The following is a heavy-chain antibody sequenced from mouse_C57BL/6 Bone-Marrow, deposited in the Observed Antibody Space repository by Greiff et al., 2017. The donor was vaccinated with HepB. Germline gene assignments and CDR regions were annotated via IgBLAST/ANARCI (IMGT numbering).Heavy chain of an antibody. CDR3: ARQRGDYYGSWYFDV. Sequence: DVKLVESGGGLVQPGGSLKLSCAASGFPFSDYYMYWVRQTPEKRLEWVAYISNGGGSTYYPDTVKGRFTISRDNAKNTLYMQMSRLKSEDTAMYYCARQRGDYYGSWYFDVWGTGTTVTVSS. J-gene: IGHJ1*03. CDR1: GFPFSDYY. V-gene: IGHV5-12*01. D-gene: IGHD1-1*01. CDR2: ISNGGGST.